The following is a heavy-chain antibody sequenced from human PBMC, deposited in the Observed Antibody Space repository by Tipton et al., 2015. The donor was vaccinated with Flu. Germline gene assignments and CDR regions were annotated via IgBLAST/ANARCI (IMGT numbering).Heavy chain of an antibody. V-gene: IGHV5-51*01. CDR1: GYTFNNYW. D-gene: IGHD2-2*01. J-gene: IGHJ6*02. CDR3: ARRQGECSSTSCRHFYGMDV. CDR2: IDPADSET. Sequence: EVQLVQSGAEVKKPGESLKISCKGSGYTFNNYWIVWVRQMPGKGLEWMGVIDPADSETRYSPSLQGQVSISVDKSITTAYLEWSPLKASDPAMYYCARRQGECSSTSCRHFYGMDVWGQGTSVTFSS.